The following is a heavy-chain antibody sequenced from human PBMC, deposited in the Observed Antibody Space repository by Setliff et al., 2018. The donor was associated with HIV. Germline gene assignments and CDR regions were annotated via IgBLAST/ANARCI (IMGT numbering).Heavy chain of an antibody. J-gene: IGHJ6*03. V-gene: IGHV1-18*04. CDR1: GYTFTDYY. D-gene: IGHD2-8*02. Sequence: ASVKVSCKASGYTFTDYYMHWVQQAPGKGLEWMGWISGDNGNTNAQKLQGRVTMTTDTSTSTAYMELRNLRSDDTAVYYCARVQVGDPYYSYYYMDVWGEGTTVTVSS. CDR2: ISGDNGNT. CDR3: ARVQVGDPYYSYYYMDV.